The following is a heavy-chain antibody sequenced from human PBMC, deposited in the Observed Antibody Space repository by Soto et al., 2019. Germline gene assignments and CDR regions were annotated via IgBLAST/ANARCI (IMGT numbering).Heavy chain of an antibody. CDR1: GYTFTSYY. Sequence: QVQLVQSGAEVKKPGASVKVSCKASGYTFTSYYMHWVRQAPGQGLEWMVIINPSGGSTSYAQKFPSRVTMTRDKSTSTVYMELSSLRSEDTAVYYCARWGGAYGDYFDYFDYWGQGTLVTVSS. V-gene: IGHV1-46*03. CDR2: INPSGGST. CDR3: ARWGGAYGDYFDYFDY. J-gene: IGHJ4*02. D-gene: IGHD4-17*01.